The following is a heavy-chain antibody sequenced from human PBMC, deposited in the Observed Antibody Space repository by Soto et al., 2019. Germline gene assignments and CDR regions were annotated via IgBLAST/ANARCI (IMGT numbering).Heavy chain of an antibody. V-gene: IGHV3-21*01. D-gene: IGHD3-10*01. CDR1: GFTFSTYI. Sequence: EVQLVESGGGLVKPGGSLRLSGAASGFTFSTYIMNWVRQAPGKGLEWVSSISSSSSYIYYADSVKGRFTISRDNSKNSLYLQRTSLRAEDTAVDYCARDRGGDLKAFDIWGQGTMVTFSS. J-gene: IGHJ3*02. CDR3: ARDRGGDLKAFDI. CDR2: ISSSSSYI.